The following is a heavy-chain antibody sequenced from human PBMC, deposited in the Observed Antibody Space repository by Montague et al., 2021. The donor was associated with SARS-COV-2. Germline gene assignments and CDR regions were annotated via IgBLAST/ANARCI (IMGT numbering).Heavy chain of an antibody. V-gene: IGHV3-23*01. CDR2: IRGSGSST. Sequence: RLSWSASGFTFSSYAMSWVRQAPGKGLEWVSGIRGSGSSTSYADSVKGRFTISRDNSKNTLYLQMNSLRAEDTAVYYCARYWGTHLGENWFDPWGQGTLVTVSS. CDR1: GFTFSSYA. J-gene: IGHJ5*02. D-gene: IGHD2-21*01. CDR3: ARYWGTHLGENWFDP.